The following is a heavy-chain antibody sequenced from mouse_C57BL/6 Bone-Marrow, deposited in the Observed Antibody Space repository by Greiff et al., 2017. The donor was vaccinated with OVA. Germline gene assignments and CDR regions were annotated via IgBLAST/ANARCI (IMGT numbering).Heavy chain of an antibody. D-gene: IGHD2-3*01. Sequence: EVKLMESGGGLVQPGESLKLSCESNEYEFPSHDMSWVRKTPEKRLELVAAINSDGGSTYYPDTMERRFIISRYNTKKTLYLQMSSLRSEDTALYYCARQGDGYYWYFDVWGTGTTVTVSS. CDR3: ARQGDGYYWYFDV. CDR2: INSDGGST. CDR1: EYEFPSHD. J-gene: IGHJ1*03. V-gene: IGHV5-2*01.